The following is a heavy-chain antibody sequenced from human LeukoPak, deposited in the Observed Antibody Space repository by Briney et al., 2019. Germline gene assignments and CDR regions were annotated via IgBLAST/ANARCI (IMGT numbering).Heavy chain of an antibody. V-gene: IGHV1-2*02. CDR1: GYTFTGYY. CDR3: ARTAFQFGQYFYYMNV. Sequence: ASVKVSCKASGYTFTGYYMHWVRQAPGQGFEWMGWINPNSGDTNYAQKFQGRVTVTRDTSISTAYMELSGLTSDDTAVYYCARTAFQFGQYFYYMNVWGTGTTVTVSS. D-gene: IGHD3-3*02. CDR2: INPNSGDT. J-gene: IGHJ6*03.